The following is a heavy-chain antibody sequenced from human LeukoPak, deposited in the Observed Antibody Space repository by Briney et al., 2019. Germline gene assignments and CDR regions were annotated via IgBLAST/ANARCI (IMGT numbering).Heavy chain of an antibody. J-gene: IGHJ4*02. D-gene: IGHD3-22*01. CDR2: ISGSGGNT. CDR3: AKGYDSSGYYFNYFDY. Sequence: PGGSLRLSCAASGFTFSSYAMSWVRQAPGKGLEWVSAISGSGGNTYYEDPVKGRFTISRANSQTTLYLQMTRLRAEDKAVYYCAKGYDSSGYYFNYFDYWGQGTLVTVSS. CDR1: GFTFSSYA. V-gene: IGHV3-23*01.